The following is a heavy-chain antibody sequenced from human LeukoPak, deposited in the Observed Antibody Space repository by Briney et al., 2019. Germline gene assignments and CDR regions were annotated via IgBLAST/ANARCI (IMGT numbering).Heavy chain of an antibody. V-gene: IGHV3-53*04. CDR2: IYSGGST. CDR3: ARGREPETFDY. D-gene: IGHD1-14*01. CDR1: GFTVSSNY. Sequence: HPGGSLRLSCAASGFTVSSNYMSWVRQAPGKGLEWVSVIYSGGSTYYADSVKGRFTISGHNSKNTLYLQMNSLRAEDTAVYYCARGREPETFDYWGQGTLVTVSS. J-gene: IGHJ4*02.